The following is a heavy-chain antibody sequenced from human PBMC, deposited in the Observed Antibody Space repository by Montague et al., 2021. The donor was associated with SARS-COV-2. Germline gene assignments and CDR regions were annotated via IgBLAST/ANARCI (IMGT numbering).Heavy chain of an antibody. D-gene: IGHD6-13*01. Sequence: SETLSLTCTVSGDSIRSYHWTWIRQPPGKGLEWSGRISYSGRTIYNPSLKSRVTISVDTSKNQFFLNLRSMVAADTAIYYCTRDRGIAAADNYYYGMDVWGQGTTVTVSS. CDR1: GDSIRSYH. V-gene: IGHV4-59*01. CDR3: TRDRGIAAADNYYYGMDV. CDR2: ISYSGRT. J-gene: IGHJ6*02.